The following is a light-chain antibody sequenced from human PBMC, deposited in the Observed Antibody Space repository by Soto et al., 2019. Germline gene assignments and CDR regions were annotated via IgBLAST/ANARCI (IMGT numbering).Light chain of an antibody. CDR2: GNS. CDR1: SSNIGAGYD. J-gene: IGLJ2*01. Sequence: QSVLKQPPSGSGAPGQRVTISCTGSSSNIGAGYDVHWYQQLPGTAPKLLIYGNSNRPSGVPDRFSGSKSGTSASLAITGLQAEDEADYYCQSYDSRLSGSVFGGGTKLTV. CDR3: QSYDSRLSGSV. V-gene: IGLV1-40*01.